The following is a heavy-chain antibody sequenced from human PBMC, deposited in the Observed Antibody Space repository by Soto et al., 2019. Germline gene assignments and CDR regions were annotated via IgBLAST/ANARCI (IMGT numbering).Heavy chain of an antibody. D-gene: IGHD2-2*01. CDR1: GGSFSGYY. V-gene: IGHV4-34*01. Sequence: SETLSLTCAVYGGSFSGYYWSWIRQPPGKGLEWIGEINHSGSTNYNPSLKSRVTISVDTSKNHFSLKLSSVTAADTAVYYCARGPDIVVVPAARPDYYYYMDVWGKGTTVTGSS. J-gene: IGHJ6*03. CDR2: INHSGST. CDR3: ARGPDIVVVPAARPDYYYYMDV.